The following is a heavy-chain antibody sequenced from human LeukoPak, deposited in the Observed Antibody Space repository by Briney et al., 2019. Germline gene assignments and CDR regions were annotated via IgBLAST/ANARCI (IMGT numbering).Heavy chain of an antibody. CDR2: ISSSSSYI. CDR3: ARGPTRVTTYNWFDP. V-gene: IGHV3-21*01. CDR1: GFTFSSYS. D-gene: IGHD4-17*01. Sequence: GGSLRLSCAPSGFTFSSYSMNWVRQAPGKGLEWVSSISSSSSYIYYADSVKGRFTISRDNAKNSLYLQMNSLRAEDTAVYYCARGPTRVTTYNWFDPWGQGTLVTVSS. J-gene: IGHJ5*02.